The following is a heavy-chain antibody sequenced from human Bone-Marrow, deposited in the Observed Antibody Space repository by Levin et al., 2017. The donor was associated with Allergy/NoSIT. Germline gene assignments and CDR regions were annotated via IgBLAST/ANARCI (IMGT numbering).Heavy chain of an antibody. D-gene: IGHD6-13*01. CDR2: ISYDGSNK. CDR1: GFTFSSYG. V-gene: IGHV3-30*18. J-gene: IGHJ4*02. Sequence: GGSLRLSCAASGFTFSSYGMHWVRQAPGKGLEWVAVISYDGSNKYYADSVKGRFTISRDNSKNTLYLQMNSLRAEDTAVYYCAKMGQQLVLVISYFDYWGQGTLVTVSS. CDR3: AKMGQQLVLVISYFDY.